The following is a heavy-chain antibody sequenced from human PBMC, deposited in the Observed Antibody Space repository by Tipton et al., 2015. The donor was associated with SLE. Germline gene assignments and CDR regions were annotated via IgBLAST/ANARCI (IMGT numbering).Heavy chain of an antibody. Sequence: TLSLTCAVYGGSFSGYYWSWIRQPPGKGLEWIGEINHSGSTNYNPSLKSRVTISVDTSKNQFPLQLNSVTPEDTAVYYCARELEVFDKWGMLFDHWGQGTLVTVSS. CDR1: GGSFSGYY. D-gene: IGHD2-8*02. CDR3: ARELEVFDKWGMLFDH. J-gene: IGHJ4*02. V-gene: IGHV4-34*01. CDR2: INHSGST.